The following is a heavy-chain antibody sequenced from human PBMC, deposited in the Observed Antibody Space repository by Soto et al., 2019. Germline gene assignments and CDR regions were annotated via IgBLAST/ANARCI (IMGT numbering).Heavy chain of an antibody. D-gene: IGHD2-2*01. V-gene: IGHV3-23*01. Sequence: GGSLRLSCAASGFTFSSYAMSWVRQAPGKGLEWVSAISGSGGSTYYADSVKGRFTISRDNSKNTLYLQMNSLRAEDTDVYYCAKAPADIVVVPAAPLGYYYYMDVWGKGTTVTVSS. CDR2: ISGSGGST. CDR1: GFTFSSYA. J-gene: IGHJ6*03. CDR3: AKAPADIVVVPAAPLGYYYYMDV.